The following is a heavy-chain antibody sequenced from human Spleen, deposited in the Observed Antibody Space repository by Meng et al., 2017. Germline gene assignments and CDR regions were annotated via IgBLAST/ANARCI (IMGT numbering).Heavy chain of an antibody. V-gene: IGHV1-2*06. CDR3: ARGVTQYSGIDY. CDR2: INPKSGDT. CDR1: GYTFPDYW. Sequence: QVQLVQAGAEVKKPGASVKVSCKASGYTFPDYWLHWVRRAPGQGLEWMGRINPKSGDTHYAQRFQGRVTMTGDTSISTAYMELSGLRSDDTAVYYCARGVTQYSGIDYWGQGTLVTVSS. D-gene: IGHD1-26*01. J-gene: IGHJ4*02.